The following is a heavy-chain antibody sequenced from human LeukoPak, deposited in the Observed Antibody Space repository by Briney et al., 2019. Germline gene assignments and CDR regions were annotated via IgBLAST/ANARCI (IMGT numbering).Heavy chain of an antibody. J-gene: IGHJ4*02. CDR3: ARDSMVGAILFFDY. CDR1: GASISGSGYY. CDR2: IYYTGST. Sequence: SETLSLTCAVSGASISGSGYYLGWIRQPPGKGLEWIGNIYYTGSTYYNASLQSRVTISIDMSKNQFSLRLSSVTAADTAVYYCARDSMVGAILFFDYWGQGTLVTVSS. V-gene: IGHV4-39*07. D-gene: IGHD1-26*01.